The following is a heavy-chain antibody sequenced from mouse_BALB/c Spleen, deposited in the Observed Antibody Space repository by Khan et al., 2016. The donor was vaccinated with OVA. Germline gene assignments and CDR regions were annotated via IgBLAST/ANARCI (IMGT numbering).Heavy chain of an antibody. CDR2: IWAGGDT. CDR1: GFSLSSFG. Sequence: VELEESGPGLVAPSQSLSITCTVSGFSLSSFGVYWVRQPPGKGLEWLGVIWAGGDTNYNSALMSRLSISKDNSQSQVFLKMNSLQTDDTAVYYCARDGYSFDYWGQGTTLTVSS. J-gene: IGHJ2*01. CDR3: ARDGYSFDY. D-gene: IGHD2-2*01. V-gene: IGHV2-9*02.